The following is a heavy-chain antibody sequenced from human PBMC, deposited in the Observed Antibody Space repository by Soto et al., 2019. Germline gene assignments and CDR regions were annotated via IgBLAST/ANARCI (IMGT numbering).Heavy chain of an antibody. V-gene: IGHV3-74*01. CDR1: GFTFSTYW. CDR3: ARDQGRI. CDR2: IYNNWSSI. J-gene: IGHJ4*02. Sequence: EVQLVESGGGLVQPGGSLRLSCAASGFTFSTYWMHWVRQAPGKGLVWVSRIYNNWSSISYADSVKGRFTISRDNAKNTLYLQMNSLRAEDTFVYYCARDQGRIWGQGTLVTVSS.